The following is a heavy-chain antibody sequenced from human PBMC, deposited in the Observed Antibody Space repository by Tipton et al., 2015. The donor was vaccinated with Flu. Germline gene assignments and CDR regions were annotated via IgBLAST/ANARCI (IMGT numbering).Heavy chain of an antibody. V-gene: IGHV3-33*01. CDR1: GFDFSVYG. Sequence: SLRLSCSTSGFDFSVYGMHWVRQAPGKGLEWVAVIWYDGSNEHYSDSVKGRFTISRDNSKKTLYLQMNNLRVEDTAVCYCARDEGVVNYYFGMDVWGQGTTVTVSS. CDR2: IWYDGSNE. CDR3: ARDEGVVNYYFGMDV. J-gene: IGHJ6*02.